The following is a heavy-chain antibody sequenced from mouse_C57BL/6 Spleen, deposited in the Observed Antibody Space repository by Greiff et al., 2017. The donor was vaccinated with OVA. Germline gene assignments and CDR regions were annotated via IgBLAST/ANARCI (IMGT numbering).Heavy chain of an antibody. CDR2: IDPETGGT. D-gene: IGHD4-1*01. J-gene: IGHJ3*01. V-gene: IGHV1-15*01. CDR3: TRDWDGWCAY. CDR1: GYTFTDYE. Sequence: VQLQQSGAELVRPGASVTLSCKASGYTFTDYEMHWVKQTPVHGLEWIGAIDPETGGTAYNQKFKGKAILTADKSSSTAYMELRSLTSEDSAVYYCTRDWDGWCAYWGQGTLVTVSA.